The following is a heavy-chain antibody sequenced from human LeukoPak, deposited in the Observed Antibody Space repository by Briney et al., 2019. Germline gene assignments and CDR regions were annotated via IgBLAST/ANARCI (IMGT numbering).Heavy chain of an antibody. CDR2: INPNSGGT. CDR1: GYTFTGYY. CDR3: ARARAVAGTNNWFDP. V-gene: IGHV1-2*06. D-gene: IGHD6-19*01. J-gene: IGHJ5*02. Sequence: ASVKVSCKASGYTFTGYYMHWVRQAPGQGLEWMGRINPNSGGTNYAQKFQGRVTMTRDTSISTAYMELSRLRSDDTAMYYCARARAVAGTNNWFDPWGQGTLVTVSS.